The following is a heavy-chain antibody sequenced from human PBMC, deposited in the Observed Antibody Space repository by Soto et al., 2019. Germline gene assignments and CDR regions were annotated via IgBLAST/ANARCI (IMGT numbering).Heavy chain of an antibody. CDR3: ARARGRSTTYYYGSRSQTRYMDV. D-gene: IGHD3-10*01. Sequence: ASVKVSCKASGYTFTSYDINWVRQATGQGLEWMGWMNPNSGNTGYAQKFQGRVTMTRNTSISTAYMELSSLRSEDTAVYYCARARGRSTTYYYGSRSQTRYMDVWGKGTTVTVSS. CDR1: GYTFTSYD. CDR2: MNPNSGNT. V-gene: IGHV1-8*01. J-gene: IGHJ6*03.